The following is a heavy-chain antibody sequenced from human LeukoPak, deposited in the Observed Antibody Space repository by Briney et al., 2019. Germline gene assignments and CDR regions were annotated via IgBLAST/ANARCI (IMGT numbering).Heavy chain of an antibody. J-gene: IGHJ4*02. CDR1: GGSFSGYY. CDR2: IYHSGST. CDR3: ATVDTAMVPANY. Sequence: SETLSLTCAVYGGSFSGYYWSWIRQPPGKGLEWIGSIYHSGSTYYNPSLKSRVTISVDMSKNQFSLKLSSVTAADTAVYYCATVDTAMVPANYWGQGTLVTVSS. V-gene: IGHV4-34*01. D-gene: IGHD5-18*01.